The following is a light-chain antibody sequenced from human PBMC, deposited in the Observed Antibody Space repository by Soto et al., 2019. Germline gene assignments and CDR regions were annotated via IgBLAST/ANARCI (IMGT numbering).Light chain of an antibody. CDR2: GAS. CDR1: QSVSSSY. CDR3: QQYGSSLRT. J-gene: IGKJ1*01. V-gene: IGKV3-20*01. Sequence: EIVLSQSPGSLSLSPGERAALCCRASQSVSSSYLAWYQQKPGQAPRLLIYGASSRATGIPDRFSGSGSGTDFTLTISRLEPEDFAVYYCQQYGSSLRTFGQGTKVDIK.